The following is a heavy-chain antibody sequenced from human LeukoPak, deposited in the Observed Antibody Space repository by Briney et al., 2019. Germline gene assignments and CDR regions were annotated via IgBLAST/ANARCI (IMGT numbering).Heavy chain of an antibody. CDR2: IYHSGST. V-gene: IGHV4-30-2*01. CDR3: ARAPPVAVLQDGNGAFDI. J-gene: IGHJ3*02. Sequence: SETLSLTCTVSGGSISSGGYYWSWIRQPPGKGLEWIGYIYHSGSTYYNPSLKSRVTISVDRSKNQFSLKLSSVTAADTAVYYCARAPPVAVLQDGNGAFDIWGQGTMVTVSS. D-gene: IGHD3-10*01. CDR1: GGSISSGGYY.